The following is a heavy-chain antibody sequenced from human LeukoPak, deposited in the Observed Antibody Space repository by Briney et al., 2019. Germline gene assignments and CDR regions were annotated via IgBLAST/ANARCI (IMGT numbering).Heavy chain of an antibody. Sequence: NTSETLSLTCTVSGGSISSYYWSWIRQPPGKGLEWIGYIYYRGSTNYNPSLKSRVTISVDTSKNQFSLKLSSVTAADTAVYYCASGVKGRRGYCSSTSCQIDYWGQGTLVTVSS. V-gene: IGHV4-59*12. J-gene: IGHJ4*02. D-gene: IGHD2-2*03. CDR1: GGSISSYY. CDR2: IYYRGST. CDR3: ASGVKGRRGYCSSTSCQIDY.